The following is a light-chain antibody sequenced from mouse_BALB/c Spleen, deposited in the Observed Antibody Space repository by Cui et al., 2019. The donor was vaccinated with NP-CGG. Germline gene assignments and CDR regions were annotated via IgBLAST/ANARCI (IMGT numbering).Light chain of an antibody. CDR1: TGAVTTNNY. V-gene: IGLV1*01. CDR3: VLWYSNHWV. Sequence: QAVVTQESALTPSPGETVTLTCRSSTGAVTTNNYANWVQEKPDHLFTGLIGGTNNRAPGVPARFSGSLIGDKAALTITGAQTEDEAIYFCVLWYSNHWVFGGGTKLTVL. CDR2: GTN. J-gene: IGLJ1*01.